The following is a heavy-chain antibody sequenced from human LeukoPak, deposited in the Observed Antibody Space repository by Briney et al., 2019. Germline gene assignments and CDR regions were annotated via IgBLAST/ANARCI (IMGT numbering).Heavy chain of an antibody. D-gene: IGHD2-15*01. CDR1: GFTFSTYW. CDR3: ARDSLIKVVNWFDP. V-gene: IGHV3-21*01. CDR2: ISSSSSYI. J-gene: IGHJ5*02. Sequence: PGGSLRLSCAAFGFTFSTYWMHWVRQAPGKGLEWVSSISSSSSYIYYADSVKGRFTISRDNAKNSLYLQMNSLRAEDTAVYYCARDSLIKVVNWFDPWGQGTLVTVSS.